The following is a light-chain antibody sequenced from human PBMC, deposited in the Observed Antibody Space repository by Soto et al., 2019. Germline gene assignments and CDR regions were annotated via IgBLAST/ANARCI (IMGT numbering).Light chain of an antibody. CDR3: QHRSNWPPIT. CDR2: DAS. J-gene: IGKJ5*01. V-gene: IGKV3-11*01. Sequence: EIVLTQSPATLSLYPGERASLSCRASQSVSSYLAWYQQKPGQAPRLLMYDASNRATGIPARFSGSGSGTDFTLTISSLEPEDFAVYYCQHRSNWPPITFGQGTRLEIK. CDR1: QSVSSY.